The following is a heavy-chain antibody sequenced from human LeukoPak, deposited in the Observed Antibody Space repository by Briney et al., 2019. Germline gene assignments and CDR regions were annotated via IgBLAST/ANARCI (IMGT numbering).Heavy chain of an antibody. Sequence: GASVKVSCKASGYTFTSYDINWVRQATGQGLEWMGWMNPNSGNTGYAQKFQGRVTMTRNTSISTAYMELSSLRSEDTAAYYCARGESSGWYFYGPEVNWFDPWGQGTLVTVSS. CDR1: GYTFTSYD. CDR3: ARGESSGWYFYGPEVNWFDP. D-gene: IGHD6-19*01. CDR2: MNPNSGNT. J-gene: IGHJ5*02. V-gene: IGHV1-8*01.